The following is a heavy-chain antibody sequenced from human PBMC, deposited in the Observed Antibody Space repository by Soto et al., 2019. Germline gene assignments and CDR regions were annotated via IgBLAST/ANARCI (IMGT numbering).Heavy chain of an antibody. D-gene: IGHD3-10*01. V-gene: IGHV1-69*02. Sequence: QVHLVQSGAEVKKPGSSVKVSCKASGDTFSNYTINWVRQAPGERLEWMGRIIPMLGMSNYALKFQGRVTSTADRSTTTVYLHLSSLRSDDTAVYYCARSYGSGSRAFEFWGQGTLVTVSS. CDR1: GDTFSNYT. CDR2: IIPMLGMS. J-gene: IGHJ4*02. CDR3: ARSYGSGSRAFEF.